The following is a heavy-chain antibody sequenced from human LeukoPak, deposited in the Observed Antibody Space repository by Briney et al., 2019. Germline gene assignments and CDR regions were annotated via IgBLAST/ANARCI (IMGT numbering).Heavy chain of an antibody. CDR1: GGSISSYY. V-gene: IGHV4-59*01. D-gene: IGHD2-2*01. CDR2: IYYSGIT. Sequence: SETLSLTCTVSGGSISSYYWSWIRQPPGNGLEWIGYIYYSGITNYNPSLKSRVTMSVDTSKNQFSLNLSSVTASDTAVYYCARDSRYCNSISCYGRPGYYGLDVWGQGTTVTVSS. J-gene: IGHJ6*02. CDR3: ARDSRYCNSISCYGRPGYYGLDV.